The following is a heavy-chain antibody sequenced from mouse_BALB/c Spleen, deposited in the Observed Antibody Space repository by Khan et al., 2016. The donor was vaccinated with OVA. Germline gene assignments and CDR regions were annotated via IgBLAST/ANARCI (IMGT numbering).Heavy chain of an antibody. D-gene: IGHD1-2*01. J-gene: IGHJ2*01. Sequence: VQLQQPGAELVKPGASVKLSCTASGFNIKDTYMHWVKQRPEQGLEWIGRIDPANGNTKYDPKFQGKATITADTSSNTAYLQLSSLTSADTAVYYCASLLRYCCDCWGQGTTLTVSS. V-gene: IGHV14-3*02. CDR3: ASLLRYCCDC. CDR1: GFNIKDTY. CDR2: IDPANGNT.